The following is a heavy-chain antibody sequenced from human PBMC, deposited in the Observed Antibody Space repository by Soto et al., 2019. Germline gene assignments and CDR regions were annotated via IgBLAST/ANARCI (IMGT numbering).Heavy chain of an antibody. CDR3: ARGVYYYDSSGYYNRWFDP. J-gene: IGHJ5*02. Sequence: QVQLQESGPGLVKPSQTLSLTCTVSGGSISSGGYYWSWIRQHPGEGLEWIGYIYYSGSTYYNPSRKSRVTITGDTSKNQYSLKLSSVTAADTAVDYCARGVYYYDSSGYYNRWFDPWGQGTLVTVSS. D-gene: IGHD3-22*01. CDR2: IYYSGST. CDR1: GGSISSGGYY. V-gene: IGHV4-31*03.